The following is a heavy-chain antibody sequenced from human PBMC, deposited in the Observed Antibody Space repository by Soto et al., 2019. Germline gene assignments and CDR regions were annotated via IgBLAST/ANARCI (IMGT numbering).Heavy chain of an antibody. D-gene: IGHD5-18*01. CDR2: VSYDGSNK. Sequence: QVPLVESGGGVVQPGRSLRLSCAASGFTFSSYTLYWVRQAPGKGLEWVAAVSYDGSNKYYADSVKGRFTISGDNSKNTLYLQMNSLRAEDTAVYYCARSGYSYGNWYFDLWGRGTLVTVSS. J-gene: IGHJ2*01. CDR1: GFTFSSYT. V-gene: IGHV3-30-3*01. CDR3: ARSGYSYGNWYFDL.